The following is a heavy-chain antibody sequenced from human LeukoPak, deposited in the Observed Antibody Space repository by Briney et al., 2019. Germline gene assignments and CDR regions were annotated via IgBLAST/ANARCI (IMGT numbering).Heavy chain of an antibody. Sequence: GGSLRLSCAVSGFTVSDNYMSWVRQAPGKGLEWVSLIYSGDTTLYADSVKGRFTISRDNSKNTLYLQMNSLRAEDTAVYYCARDSSGYPPSDYWGQGTLVTVSS. CDR1: GFTVSDNY. D-gene: IGHD3-22*01. CDR3: ARDSSGYPPSDY. CDR2: IYSGDTT. J-gene: IGHJ4*02. V-gene: IGHV3-53*01.